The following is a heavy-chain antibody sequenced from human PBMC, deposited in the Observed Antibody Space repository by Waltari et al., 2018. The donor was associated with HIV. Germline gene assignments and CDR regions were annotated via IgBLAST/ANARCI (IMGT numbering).Heavy chain of an antibody. CDR1: GASMRSKNYY. CDR2: IYYTGET. CDR3: ARQHAYTSDWFSQASFFNY. V-gene: IGHV4-39*01. Sequence: LQLKESGPGLVKPSDTLSLTCAVSGASMRSKNYYWAWIRQSPGERLEWSATIYYTGETYFVPSLTNRTSISVDSSKNLLSLSLASVTAADTAIYYCARQHAYTSDWFSQASFFNYWGPGTLVTVSS. J-gene: IGHJ1*01. D-gene: IGHD3-9*01.